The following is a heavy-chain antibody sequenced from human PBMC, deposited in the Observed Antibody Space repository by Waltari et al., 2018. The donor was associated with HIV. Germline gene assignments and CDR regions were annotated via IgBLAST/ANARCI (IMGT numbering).Heavy chain of an antibody. Sequence: QVHLQESGPGLVEPSGTLFLTCAVSGGSISSAHWWTWVRQSPGRGLEWIGEIHHNRIINYNPSFKGRVSILLDKSKNQFFLRLKSVTAADTAVYYCAREPMMVGEGHWLDPWGQGTVVIVSS. D-gene: IGHD3-10*02. J-gene: IGHJ5*02. CDR2: IHHNRII. CDR3: AREPMMVGEGHWLDP. CDR1: GGSISSAHW. V-gene: IGHV4-4*02.